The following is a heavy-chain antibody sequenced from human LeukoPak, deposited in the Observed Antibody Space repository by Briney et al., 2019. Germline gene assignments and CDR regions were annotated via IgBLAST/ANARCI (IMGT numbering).Heavy chain of an antibody. CDR2: IMPLFGTA. Sequence: SVKVSCKTSGGTFNNSAISWVRQAPGLGLEWLGGIMPLFGTAGYAQKFQGRVTITKDESTRTVYLELTSLTSDDTAVYYCARDVHGDYGSGWFDPWGQGTLVSVSS. CDR3: ARDVHGDYGSGWFDP. CDR1: GGTFNNSA. V-gene: IGHV1-69*05. J-gene: IGHJ5*02. D-gene: IGHD4-17*01.